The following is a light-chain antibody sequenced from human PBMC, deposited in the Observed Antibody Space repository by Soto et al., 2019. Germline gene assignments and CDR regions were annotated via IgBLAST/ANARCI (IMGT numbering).Light chain of an antibody. J-gene: IGLJ1*01. V-gene: IGLV2-14*01. Sequence: QSVLTQPASVSGSPGQSITISCTGTSSDVGDYNSVSWYQQHPGKAPKLMIFAVSNRPSGVSHRFSGSKSGNTASLTISGLQAEDEADYHCSSYTRSGRLIVLGTGTKVTVL. CDR1: SSDVGDYNS. CDR2: AVS. CDR3: SSYTRSGRLIV.